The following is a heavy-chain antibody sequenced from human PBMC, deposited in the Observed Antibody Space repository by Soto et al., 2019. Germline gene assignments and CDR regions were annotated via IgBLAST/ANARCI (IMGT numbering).Heavy chain of an antibody. Sequence: GGSLRLSCAASGFTFGHHALNWVRQAPGSGLEWVACITSNSDYIYYADSVRGRFTISRDNAENSLYLEMTSLRVDDTAVYYCVRVGLPFYGIDAWGQGTTVTVSS. V-gene: IGHV3-21*01. CDR3: VRVGLPFYGIDA. J-gene: IGHJ6*02. CDR1: GFTFGHHA. CDR2: ITSNSDYI.